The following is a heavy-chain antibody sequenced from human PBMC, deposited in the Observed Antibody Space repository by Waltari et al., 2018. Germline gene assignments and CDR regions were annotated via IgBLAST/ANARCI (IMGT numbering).Heavy chain of an antibody. CDR1: GFTFSDYY. J-gene: IGHJ4*02. Sequence: QVQLVESGGGLVKPGGSLRLSCAASGFTFSDYYMSWIRQAPGKGLEWVSYSRSSGRTIYYADSVKGRFTISRDNAKNSLYLQMNSLRAEDTAVYYCARSSAELYSSGWDYFDYWGQGTLVTVSS. D-gene: IGHD6-19*01. CDR2: SRSSGRTI. CDR3: ARSSAELYSSGWDYFDY. V-gene: IGHV3-11*01.